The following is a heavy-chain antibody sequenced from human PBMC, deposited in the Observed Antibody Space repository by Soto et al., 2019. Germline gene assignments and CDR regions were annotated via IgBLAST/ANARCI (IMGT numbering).Heavy chain of an antibody. CDR2: IYPGDSDT. CDR3: ARPEWLDRYYYYGMDV. J-gene: IGHJ6*02. CDR1: GYSFTSYW. D-gene: IGHD6-19*01. Sequence: GESLKISCKGSGYSFTSYWIGWVRQMPGKGLEWMGIIYPGDSDTRYSPSFQGQVTISADKSISTAYLQWSSLKASDTAMYYCARPEWLDRYYYYGMDVWGQGTTVTVSS. V-gene: IGHV5-51*01.